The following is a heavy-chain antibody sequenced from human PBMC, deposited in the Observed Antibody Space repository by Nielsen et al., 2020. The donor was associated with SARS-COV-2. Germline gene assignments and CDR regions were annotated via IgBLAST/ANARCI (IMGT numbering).Heavy chain of an antibody. CDR3: AHCHPKRLRKNAFDI. J-gene: IGHJ3*02. Sequence: SGPTPVKPTQTLTLTCTFSGFSLSTSGVGVGWIRQPPGKALEWLALIYWDDDKRYSPSLKSRLTITKDTSKNQVVLTMTNMDPVDTATYYCAHCHPKRLRKNAFDIWGQGTMVTVSS. V-gene: IGHV2-5*02. CDR2: IYWDDDK. D-gene: IGHD4-17*01. CDR1: GFSLSTSGVG.